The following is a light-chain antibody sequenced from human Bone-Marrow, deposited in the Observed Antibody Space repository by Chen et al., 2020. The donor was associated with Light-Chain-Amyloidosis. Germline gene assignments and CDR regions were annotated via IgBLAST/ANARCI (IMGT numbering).Light chain of an antibody. CDR3: QQYGTSPLT. CDR2: GSS. CDR1: QTISSHY. J-gene: IGKJ4*01. V-gene: IGKV3-20*01. Sequence: EIVLTQSPGTLSLSPGEGANLSCRASQTISSHYLTWYQQKFGQAPRLLIYGSSSRATGIPDRFTGSGSGTDFTLTINRLQPEDFAMYYCQQYGTSPLTVGGGTKVEIK.